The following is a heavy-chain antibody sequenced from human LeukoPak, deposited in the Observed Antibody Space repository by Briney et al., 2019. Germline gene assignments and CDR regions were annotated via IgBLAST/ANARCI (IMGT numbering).Heavy chain of an antibody. D-gene: IGHD6-13*01. V-gene: IGHV5-51*01. J-gene: IGHJ6*03. CDR1: GYTFTSYW. CDR3: ARQGAAGKYYYYYMDV. CDR2: IYPDDSNT. Sequence: GESLKISCKGSGYTFTSYWIGWVCQMPGQGLEWMGIIYPDDSNTIYGPSFQGQVTISADKSINTAYLEWSSLKASDTAIYYCARQGAAGKYYYYYMDVWGKGTTVTVSS.